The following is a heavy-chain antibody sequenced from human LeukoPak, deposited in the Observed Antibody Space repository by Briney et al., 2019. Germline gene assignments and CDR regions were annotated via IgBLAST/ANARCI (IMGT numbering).Heavy chain of an antibody. CDR3: AKTNGPRSAFDI. CDR1: GFTFSSYA. J-gene: IGHJ3*02. V-gene: IGHV3-23*01. Sequence: GGSLRLSCAASGFTFSSYAMSWVRQAPGKGLEGVSAISGSGGSTYYADSVKGRFTISRDNSKNTLYLQMNSLRAEDTAVYYCAKTNGPRSAFDIWGQGTMVTVSS. CDR2: ISGSGGST.